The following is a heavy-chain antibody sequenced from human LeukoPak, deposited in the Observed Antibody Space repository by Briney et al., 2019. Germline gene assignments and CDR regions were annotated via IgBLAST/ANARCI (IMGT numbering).Heavy chain of an antibody. D-gene: IGHD6-19*01. CDR3: ARERVTVAGTSVTGTEYFQH. CDR1: GDSISSSSYY. V-gene: IGHV4-39*02. CDR2: IYYSGST. J-gene: IGHJ1*01. Sequence: SETLSLTCTVSGDSISSSSYYWGWIRQPPGKGLEWIGSIYYSGSTYYNPSLKSRVTISVDTSKNQFSLKLSSATAAETAVYYCARERVTVAGTSVTGTEYFQHWGQGTLVTVSS.